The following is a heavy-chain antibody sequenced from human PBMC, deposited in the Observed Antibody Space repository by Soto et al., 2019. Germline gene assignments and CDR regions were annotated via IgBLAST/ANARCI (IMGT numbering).Heavy chain of an antibody. J-gene: IGHJ4*02. CDR1: GFTCSRYW. CDR3: ARADHDFLWGSYRFDY. Sequence: EVHLVESGGGLVQPGGSLRLSCAASGFTCSRYWMRWVRQAPGKGLEWVANIKEDGSEKKNVDSVKGRFTISRDNAKNSLYLQMNSLRAEDTAVYYCARADHDFLWGSYRFDYWGQGALVTVSS. V-gene: IGHV3-7*01. D-gene: IGHD3-16*02. CDR2: IKEDGSEK.